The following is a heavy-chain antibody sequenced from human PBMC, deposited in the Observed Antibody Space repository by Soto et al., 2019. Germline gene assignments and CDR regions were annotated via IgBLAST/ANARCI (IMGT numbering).Heavy chain of an antibody. Sequence: SVKVSCKASGFTFTSSAVQWVRQARGQRLEWIGWIVVGSGNTNYAQKFQERVTITRDMSTSTAYMELSSLRSEDTAVYYCAATPYYDVWSGHYYGMDVWGQGTTVTVSS. J-gene: IGHJ6*02. V-gene: IGHV1-58*01. CDR2: IVVGSGNT. CDR1: GFTFTSSA. CDR3: AATPYYDVWSGHYYGMDV. D-gene: IGHD3-3*01.